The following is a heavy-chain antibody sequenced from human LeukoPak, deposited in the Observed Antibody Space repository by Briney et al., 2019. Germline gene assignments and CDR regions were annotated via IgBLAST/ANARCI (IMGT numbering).Heavy chain of an antibody. CDR1: GFTFDDYA. J-gene: IGHJ4*02. V-gene: IGHV3-74*01. CDR2: INSDGSST. Sequence: GGSLRLSCAASGFTFDDYAMHWVRQAPGKGLVWVSRINSDGSSTSYADSVKGRFTISRDNAKNTLYLQMNSLRAEDTAVYYCARDGCSGGSCYSWGQGTLVTVSS. D-gene: IGHD2-15*01. CDR3: ARDGCSGGSCYS.